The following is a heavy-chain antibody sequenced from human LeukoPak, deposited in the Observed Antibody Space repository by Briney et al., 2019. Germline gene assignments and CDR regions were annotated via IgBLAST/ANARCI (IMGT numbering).Heavy chain of an antibody. Sequence: SETLSHTCAVYGGSFSGYYWSWIRQPPGKGLEWIGEINQSGSTNYNPSLKSRVTISVDTSKNQFSLKLSSVTAADTAVYYCARESGAYDFCSGYYRGAFVYWGQGTLVTVSS. CDR1: GGSFSGYY. CDR2: INQSGST. V-gene: IGHV4-34*01. D-gene: IGHD3-3*01. CDR3: ARESGAYDFCSGYYRGAFVY. J-gene: IGHJ4*02.